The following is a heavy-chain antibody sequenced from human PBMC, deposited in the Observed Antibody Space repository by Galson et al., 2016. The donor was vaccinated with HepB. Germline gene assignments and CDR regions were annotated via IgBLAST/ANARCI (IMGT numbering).Heavy chain of an antibody. J-gene: IGHJ3*01. D-gene: IGHD6-6*01. V-gene: IGHV3-48*02. CDR2: ITSDGDSR. CDR1: NFILSHYY. Sequence: LRLSCAASNFILSHYYMNWVRQAPGKGLEWVSFITSDGDSRNYADSVKGRFTISRDNARNSLYLQMNSLRDEDTGVYYCARELVRSAFDLWGQGTMVTVSS. CDR3: ARELVRSAFDL.